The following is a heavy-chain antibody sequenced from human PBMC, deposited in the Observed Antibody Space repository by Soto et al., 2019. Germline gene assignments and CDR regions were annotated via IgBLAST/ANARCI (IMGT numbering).Heavy chain of an antibody. Sequence: QVQLQESGPGLVKPSETLSLTCTVSGGSISSYYWSWIRQPPGKGLEWIGYMYNTGSTVYNPSLKSRVPRAVDTSNPQFSLKLNAVTAADTAVYSWASDLWGYCGTDCYPLDVWGQGTTVTVSS. V-gene: IGHV4-59*01. J-gene: IGHJ6*02. CDR2: MYNTGST. D-gene: IGHD2-21*02. CDR3: ASDLWGYCGTDCYPLDV. CDR1: GGSISSYY.